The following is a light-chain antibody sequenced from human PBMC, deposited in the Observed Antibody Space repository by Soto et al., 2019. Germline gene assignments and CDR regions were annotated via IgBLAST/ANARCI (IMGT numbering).Light chain of an antibody. CDR2: GAS. CDR1: LSVNNNY. V-gene: IGKV3-20*01. CDR3: QQYGSSPVT. J-gene: IGKJ3*01. Sequence: EIVLTQSPGTLSLSPGETATLSCRASLSVNNNYLAWYQQKPGQAPGLLIYGASSRATGIPDRFSGSGSGTDFTLTISRLEPEDFAVYYCQQYGSSPVTFGPGTKVDIK.